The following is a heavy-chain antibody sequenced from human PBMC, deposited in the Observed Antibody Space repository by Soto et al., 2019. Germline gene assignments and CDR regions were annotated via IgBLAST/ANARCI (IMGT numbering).Heavy chain of an antibody. D-gene: IGHD3-9*01. J-gene: IGHJ4*02. CDR3: VRLVGNSWLDH. CDR1: GDSVSSNSAV. CDR2: TYYRSQWHY. Sequence: PSQTLSLTCAISGDSVSSNSAVWNWIRQSPSRGLGWLGRTYYRSQWHYEYAVFVQSRISIDPDTSKNQFSLQLNSVTPEDTAVYYCVRLVGNSWLDHWGQGTLVTVSS. V-gene: IGHV6-1*01.